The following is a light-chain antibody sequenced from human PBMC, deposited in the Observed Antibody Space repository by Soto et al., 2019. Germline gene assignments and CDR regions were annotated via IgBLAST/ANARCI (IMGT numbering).Light chain of an antibody. Sequence: QSALAQPPSVSAAPRQRVTISCSGSSSNIGNNAVNWYQQLPGKAPKLLIYYDDLLPSGVSDRFSGSKSGTSASLAISGLQSEDEADYYCAAWDDSLNGYVFGTGTKLTVL. J-gene: IGLJ1*01. CDR1: SSNIGNNA. V-gene: IGLV1-36*01. CDR2: YDD. CDR3: AAWDDSLNGYV.